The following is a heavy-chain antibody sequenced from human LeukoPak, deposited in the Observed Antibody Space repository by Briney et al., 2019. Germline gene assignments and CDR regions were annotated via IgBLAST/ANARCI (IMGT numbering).Heavy chain of an antibody. CDR1: GGSISSYY. CDR3: ARELRGYSYGLRSDAFDI. V-gene: IGHV4-59*12. Sequence: SETLSLTCTVSGGSISSYYWSWIRQPPGKGLEWIGYIYYSGSTNYNPSLKSRVTISVDTSKNQFSLKLSSVTAADTAVYYCARELRGYSYGLRSDAFDIWGQGTMVTVSS. CDR2: IYYSGST. J-gene: IGHJ3*02. D-gene: IGHD5-18*01.